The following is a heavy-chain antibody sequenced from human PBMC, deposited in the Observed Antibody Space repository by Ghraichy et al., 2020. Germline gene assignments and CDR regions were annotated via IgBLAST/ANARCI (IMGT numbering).Heavy chain of an antibody. Sequence: GGSLRLSCAGSGFTFSDYAIHWVRQAPDKGMQWVAVVSYDGNNQYYADSVKGRFTISRDNSKNTLYLQMNSLRAEDTAVYYCAKDQVRYFYYGMDVWGQGTTVTVSS. D-gene: IGHD3-10*01. J-gene: IGHJ6*02. CDR1: GFTFSDYA. V-gene: IGHV3-30*04. CDR3: AKDQVRYFYYGMDV. CDR2: VSYDGNNQ.